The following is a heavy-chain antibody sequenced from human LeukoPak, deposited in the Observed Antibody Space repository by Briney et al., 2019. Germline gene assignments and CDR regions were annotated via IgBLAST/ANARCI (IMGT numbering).Heavy chain of an antibody. J-gene: IGHJ3*02. CDR2: ISWNSGSI. Sequence: SLRLSCAASGFTFDDYAMHWVRQAPGKGLEWVSGISWNSGSIGYADSVKGRFTISRDNAKNSLYLQMNSLRAEDTALYYCAKDLYGDYEEDAFDIWGQGTMVTVSS. CDR1: GFTFDDYA. V-gene: IGHV3-9*01. D-gene: IGHD4-17*01. CDR3: AKDLYGDYEEDAFDI.